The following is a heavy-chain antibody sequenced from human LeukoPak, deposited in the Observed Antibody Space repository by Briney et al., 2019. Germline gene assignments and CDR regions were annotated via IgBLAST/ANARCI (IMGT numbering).Heavy chain of an antibody. D-gene: IGHD3-22*01. J-gene: IGHJ4*02. CDR1: GFTFSSYS. CDR2: ISSSSSYI. Sequence: PGGSLRLSCAASGFTFSSYSMNWVRQAPGRGLEWVSSISSSSSYIYYADSVKGRFTISRDNAKNSLYLQMNSLRAEDTAVYYCARAPYYYDSSGYYLVYWGQGTLVTVSS. CDR3: ARAPYYYDSSGYYLVY. V-gene: IGHV3-21*01.